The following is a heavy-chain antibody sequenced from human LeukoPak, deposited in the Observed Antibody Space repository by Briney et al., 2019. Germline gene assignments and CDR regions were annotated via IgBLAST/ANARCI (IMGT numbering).Heavy chain of an antibody. CDR3: ARATGFDY. V-gene: IGHV1-2*02. CDR1: GYTFTDYY. D-gene: IGHD1-1*01. CDR2: INPKSGGT. Sequence: ASVKLSCKASGYTFTDYYMHWVRHAPGQGLEWMGWINPKSGGTNYAQKFQGRVSMTRDTSISTAYMELSRLTSDDAAVYHCARATGFDYWGQGTLVTVSS. J-gene: IGHJ4*02.